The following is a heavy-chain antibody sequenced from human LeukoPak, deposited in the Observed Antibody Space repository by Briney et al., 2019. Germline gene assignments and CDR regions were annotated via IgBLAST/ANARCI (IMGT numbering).Heavy chain of an antibody. CDR2: IYYSGGT. D-gene: IGHD6-13*01. CDR3: ARVGSSSSWWVYFDY. V-gene: IGHV4-59*01. Sequence: PSETLSLTCTVSGGSISSYYWSWIRQPPGKGLEWIGYIYYSGGTNYNPSLKSRVTISVDTSKNQFSLKLSSVTAADTAVYYCARVGSSSSWWVYFDYWGQGTLVTVSS. J-gene: IGHJ4*02. CDR1: GGSISSYY.